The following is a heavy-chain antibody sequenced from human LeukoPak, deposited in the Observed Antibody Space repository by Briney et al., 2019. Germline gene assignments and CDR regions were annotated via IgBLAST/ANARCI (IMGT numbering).Heavy chain of an antibody. D-gene: IGHD3-16*02. CDR1: GFTLGDYA. CDR3: TRVRDYVWGSYRYFDY. V-gene: IGHV3-49*03. Sequence: QPGGSLRLSCTASGFTLGDYAMSWFRQAPGKGLEWVGFIRSKAYGGTTEYAASVKGRFTISRDDSKSIAYLQMNSLKTEDTAVYYCTRVRDYVWGSYRYFDYWGQGTLVTVSS. J-gene: IGHJ4*02. CDR2: IRSKAYGGTT.